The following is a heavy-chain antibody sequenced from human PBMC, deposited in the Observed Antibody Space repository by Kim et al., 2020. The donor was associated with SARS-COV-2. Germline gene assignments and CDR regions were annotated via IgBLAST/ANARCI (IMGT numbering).Heavy chain of an antibody. V-gene: IGHV4-59*01. D-gene: IGHD3-9*01. Sequence: SETLSLTCTVSGGSISSYYWSWIRQPPGKGLEWIGYIYYSGSTNYNPSLKSRVTISVDTSKNQFSLKLSSVTAADTAVYYCARSYYDIFHVPDYYYYYGMDVWGQGTTVTVSS. CDR3: ARSYYDIFHVPDYYYYYGMDV. CDR1: GGSISSYY. J-gene: IGHJ6*02. CDR2: IYYSGST.